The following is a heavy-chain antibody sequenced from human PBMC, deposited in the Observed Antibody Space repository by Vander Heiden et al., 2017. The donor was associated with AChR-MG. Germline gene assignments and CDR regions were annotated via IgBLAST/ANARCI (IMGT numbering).Heavy chain of an antibody. Sequence: QLQLVESGAGVVQPGRSLRLSCAASGFTFSSYDMHWVRQAPGKGLEWVAVISDDGSNKYYADSVKGRFTISRDNSKNTLYLQMNSLRAEDTAVYDCARGGGSYYYGSSDAFDIWGQGTMVTVSS. CDR2: ISDDGSNK. V-gene: IGHV3-30-3*01. J-gene: IGHJ3*02. D-gene: IGHD1-26*01. CDR1: GFTFSSYD. CDR3: ARGGGSYYYGSSDAFDI.